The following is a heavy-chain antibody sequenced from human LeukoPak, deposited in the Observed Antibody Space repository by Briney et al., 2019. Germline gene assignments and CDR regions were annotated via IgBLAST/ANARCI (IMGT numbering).Heavy chain of an antibody. J-gene: IGHJ4*02. CDR3: AKAQSAGSSSWYYY. V-gene: IGHV3-23*01. Sequence: GGSLRLSCAASGFTFSSYAMSWVRQAPGQGLEWVSAISGSGGSTYYADPVKGRFTISRDNSKNTLYLQMNSLRAEDTAVYYCAKAQSAGSSSWYYYWGQGTLVSVSS. CDR1: GFTFSSYA. CDR2: ISGSGGST. D-gene: IGHD6-13*01.